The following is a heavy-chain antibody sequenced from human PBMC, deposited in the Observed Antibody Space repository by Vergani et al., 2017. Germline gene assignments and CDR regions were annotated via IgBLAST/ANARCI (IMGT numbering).Heavy chain of an antibody. CDR1: GGSISRSSYY. D-gene: IGHD2-2*01. CDR3: ARRLDCSSTSCDNWFDP. Sequence: QLQLQESGPGLVKPSETLSLTCTVSGGSISRSSYYWGCIRPPPGEGLEWIGRMYYSGSTYYNPSLKRRVTISVDTSKNQFSLKLSSVTAADTAVYYCARRLDCSSTSCDNWFDPWGQGTLVTVSS. CDR2: MYYSGST. V-gene: IGHV4-39*01. J-gene: IGHJ5*02.